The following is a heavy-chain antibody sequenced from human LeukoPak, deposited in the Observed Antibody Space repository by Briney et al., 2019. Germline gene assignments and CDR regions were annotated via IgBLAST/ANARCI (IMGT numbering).Heavy chain of an antibody. Sequence: GGSLRVSCGASGLTFSSYWMSWVRQAPGKGLEWVAYINQEGSQKYYVDSVKGRFTISRDNAKNSLYLQMNSLRAEDTAVYYCARGTNLDYWGQGALVTVSS. J-gene: IGHJ4*02. CDR3: ARGTNLDY. D-gene: IGHD2-8*01. CDR2: INQEGSQK. CDR1: GLTFSSYW. V-gene: IGHV3-7*01.